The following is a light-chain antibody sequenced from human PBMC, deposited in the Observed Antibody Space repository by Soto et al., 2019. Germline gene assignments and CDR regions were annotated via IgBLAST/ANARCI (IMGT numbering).Light chain of an antibody. V-gene: IGLV1-36*01. J-gene: IGLJ1*01. Sequence: QSVLAQPPSVSGAPGQGVTISCSGSASNIGKNGVNWYQHLPGKAPRLVVYYDDLLPSGVSDRFSGSNSGTSASLAIAGLQPEDEADYFCQSYDNSLSGSEVFGTGTKLTVL. CDR1: ASNIGKNG. CDR3: QSYDNSLSGSEV. CDR2: YDD.